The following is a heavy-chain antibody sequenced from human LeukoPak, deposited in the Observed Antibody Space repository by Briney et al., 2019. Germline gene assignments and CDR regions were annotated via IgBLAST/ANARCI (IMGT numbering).Heavy chain of an antibody. V-gene: IGHV4-59*08. J-gene: IGHJ4*02. CDR1: GGSINDYY. D-gene: IGHD2-15*01. Sequence: SETLSLTCTVSGGSINDYYWSWIRQPPGKGLEWVAWIYYSGSTNYNPSLKSRVTISVNTSKNQFSLKLTSVTAADTAVYYCARVDSSDAGNFDYWGQGTLVTVSS. CDR3: ARVDSSDAGNFDY. CDR2: IYYSGST.